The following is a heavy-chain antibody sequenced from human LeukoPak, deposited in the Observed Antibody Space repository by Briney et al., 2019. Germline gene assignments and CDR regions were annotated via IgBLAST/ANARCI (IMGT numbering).Heavy chain of an antibody. V-gene: IGHV4-4*09. CDR2: IFTSGST. D-gene: IGHD2-21*01. CDR1: GGSISSYC. CDR3: ATSHDVKTAPYDL. Sequence: PSETLCLICTVSGGSISSYCWSWVRQPPGKGLEWVGYIFTSGSTDYNPSLKSRVTMSVDTSKNQLSMELRFLTAADTAVYYCATSHDVKTAPYDLWGQGTLVTVSS. J-gene: IGHJ5*02.